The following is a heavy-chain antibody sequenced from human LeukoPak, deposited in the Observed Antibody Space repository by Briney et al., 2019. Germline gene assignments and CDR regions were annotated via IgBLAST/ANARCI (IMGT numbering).Heavy chain of an antibody. CDR3: ARVGYYDSSGYSLFGDY. Sequence: GGSLRLSCAASGFTVSSNYMSWVRQAPGKGLEWVSVIYSGGSTYYADSVKGRFTISRDNSKDMLYLQMNSLRAEDTAVYYCARVGYYDSSGYSLFGDYWGQGTLVTVSS. CDR2: IYSGGST. V-gene: IGHV3-53*01. D-gene: IGHD3-22*01. CDR1: GFTVSSNY. J-gene: IGHJ4*02.